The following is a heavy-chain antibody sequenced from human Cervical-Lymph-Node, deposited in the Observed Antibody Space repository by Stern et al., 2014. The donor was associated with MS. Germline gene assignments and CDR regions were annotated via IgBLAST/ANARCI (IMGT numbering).Heavy chain of an antibody. D-gene: IGHD1-26*01. J-gene: IGHJ6*02. V-gene: IGHV1-69*01. CDR3: ARGELKEGLVRGMDV. CDR2: IIPIFGTA. Sequence: VQLEESGAEVKKPGSSGKVSCKASGGTFSSYAISWVRQAPGQGLEWMGGIIPIFGTATYAQKFQGRVTITADESTSTAYMELSSLRSEDTAVYYCARGELKEGLVRGMDVWGQGTTVTVSS. CDR1: GGTFSSYA.